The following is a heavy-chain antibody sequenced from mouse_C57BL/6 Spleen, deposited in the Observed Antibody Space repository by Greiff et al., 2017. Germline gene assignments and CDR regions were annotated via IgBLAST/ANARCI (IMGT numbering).Heavy chain of an antibody. CDR3: ARAYYEGYWYFDV. J-gene: IGHJ1*03. CDR1: GFNIKDYY. D-gene: IGHD1-1*01. V-gene: IGHV14-2*01. CDR2: IDPEDGET. Sequence: EVQLQQSEAELVQPGASVKLSCTASGFNIKDYYMHWVKQRTEQGLEWIGRIDPEDGETKYAPKFKGKATITADTSSNTAYLQLSSLTSEDTAVYYCARAYYEGYWYFDVWGTGTTVTVSS.